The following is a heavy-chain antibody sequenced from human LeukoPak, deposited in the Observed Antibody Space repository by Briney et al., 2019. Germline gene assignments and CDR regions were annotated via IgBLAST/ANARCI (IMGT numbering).Heavy chain of an antibody. CDR2: ISSSSSYI. CDR3: AGFYIAAAGEHDAFDI. Sequence: GGSLRLSCAASGFTFSSYSMNWVRQAPGKGLEWVSSISSSSSYIYYADSVKGRFTISRDNAKNLLYLQMNSLRAEDTAVYYCAGFYIAAAGEHDAFDIWGQGTMVTVSS. CDR1: GFTFSSYS. J-gene: IGHJ3*02. V-gene: IGHV3-21*01. D-gene: IGHD6-13*01.